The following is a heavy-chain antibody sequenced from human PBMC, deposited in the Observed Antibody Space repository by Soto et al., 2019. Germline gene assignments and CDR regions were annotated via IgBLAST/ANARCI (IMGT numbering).Heavy chain of an antibody. CDR3: AKDGKMRTKVWFPAGYGMDV. CDR2: ISVSGDNT. Sequence: GESLKISCAASGFTFSRYAMNWVRQAPGRGLQWISGISVSGDNTSYVESVRGRFTVYRDNSKNTLYLQMNSLRAEDTALYYCAKDGKMRTKVWFPAGYGMDVWGQGTTVTVSS. J-gene: IGHJ6*02. D-gene: IGHD3-10*01. CDR1: GFTFSRYA. V-gene: IGHV3-23*01.